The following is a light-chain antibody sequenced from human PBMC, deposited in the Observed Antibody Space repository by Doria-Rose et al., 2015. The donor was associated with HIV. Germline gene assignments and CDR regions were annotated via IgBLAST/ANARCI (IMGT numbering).Light chain of an antibody. Sequence: GSPGPSITISCTGISSDVGTYNLVSRYQQHPGKAPKLMIPEVNKRPSGVSNRFSGSKSDNTASLTISGLQAEDEADYYCCSYAGSTTWVFGGGT. CDR2: EVN. J-gene: IGLJ3*02. CDR3: CSYAGSTTWV. V-gene: IGLV2-23*02. CDR1: SSDVGTYNL.